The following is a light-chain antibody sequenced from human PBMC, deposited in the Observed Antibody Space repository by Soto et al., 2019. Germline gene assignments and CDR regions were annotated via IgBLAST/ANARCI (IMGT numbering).Light chain of an antibody. V-gene: IGKV1-39*01. CDR3: QQSYNTPYT. Sequence: DIPMTQSPSSLSASVGDRVTITCRASQSISSYLNWYQQKPGKAPKLLIYGASTLQSGVPPRFSGSGSGTDFTLTISNLQPEDFATYYCQQSYNTPYTFGQGTKLEIK. CDR1: QSISSY. J-gene: IGKJ2*01. CDR2: GAS.